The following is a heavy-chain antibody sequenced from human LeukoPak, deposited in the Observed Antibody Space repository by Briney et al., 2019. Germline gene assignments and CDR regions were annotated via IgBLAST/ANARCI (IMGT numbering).Heavy chain of an antibody. V-gene: IGHV1-2*02. CDR1: GYTFTGYY. CDR2: TNPNSGGT. Sequence: ASVKVSCKASGYTFTGYYMHWVRQAPGQGLEWMGWTNPNSGGTNYAQKFQGRVTMTRDTSISTAYMELSRLRSDDTAVYYCARYPLTYGSGSYYPDAFDIWGQGTMVTVSS. J-gene: IGHJ3*02. D-gene: IGHD3-10*01. CDR3: ARYPLTYGSGSYYPDAFDI.